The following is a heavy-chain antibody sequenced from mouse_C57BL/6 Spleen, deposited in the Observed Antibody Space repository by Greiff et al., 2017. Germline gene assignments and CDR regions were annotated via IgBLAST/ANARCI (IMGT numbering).Heavy chain of an antibody. CDR3: ARNWDPDYCDY. V-gene: IGHV1-82*01. Sequence: QVQLQQSGPELVKPGASVKISCKASGYAFSSSWMNWVKQRPGKGLEWIGRIYPGDGDTNYNGKFKGKATLTADKSSSTAYMQLSSLTSEDSAVYFCARNWDPDYCDYWGQGTTLTVSS. J-gene: IGHJ2*01. D-gene: IGHD4-1*01. CDR1: GYAFSSSW. CDR2: IYPGDGDT.